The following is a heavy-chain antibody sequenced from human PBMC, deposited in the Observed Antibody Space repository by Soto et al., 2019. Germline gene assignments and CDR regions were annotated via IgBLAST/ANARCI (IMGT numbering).Heavy chain of an antibody. CDR2: IYHSGST. CDR3: ARMDFWSGYSFDY. CDR1: GGSISSSNW. Sequence: PSETLSLTCAVSGGSISSSNWWSWVRQPPGKGLEWIGEIYHSGSTNYNPSLKSRVTISVDKSKNQFSLKLSSVTAADTAVYYCARMDFWSGYSFDYWGQGTLVTVSS. D-gene: IGHD3-3*01. J-gene: IGHJ4*02. V-gene: IGHV4-4*02.